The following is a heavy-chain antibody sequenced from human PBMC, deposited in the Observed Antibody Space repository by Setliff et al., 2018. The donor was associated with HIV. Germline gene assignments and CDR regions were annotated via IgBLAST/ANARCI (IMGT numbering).Heavy chain of an antibody. D-gene: IGHD2-8*01. Sequence: SETLSLTCTVSGGSIMSDGYYWGWIRQPPGKGLEWIGDIFYTGNTYYNPSLKSRVAMSIDTSENQFSLKLNSVTAADTAVYYCARRGRDGVLIVFATGFDPWGQGTLVTVSS. CDR3: ARRGRDGVLIVFATGFDP. J-gene: IGHJ5*02. CDR1: GGSIMSDGYY. CDR2: IFYTGNT. V-gene: IGHV4-39*01.